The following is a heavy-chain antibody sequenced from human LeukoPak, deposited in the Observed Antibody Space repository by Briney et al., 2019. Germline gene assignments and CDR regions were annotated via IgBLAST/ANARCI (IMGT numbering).Heavy chain of an antibody. CDR1: GFPFSSYW. Sequence: GGSLRLSCAASGFPFSSYWMHWVRQVPGKGLLWVSRINSDGSTTIYADSVRGRFTISRDNAKNTLYLQMSGLRVDDTAVYHCASDSPYYGMDVWGQGTTVTVSS. V-gene: IGHV3-74*01. CDR2: INSDGSTT. J-gene: IGHJ6*02. CDR3: ASDSPYYGMDV.